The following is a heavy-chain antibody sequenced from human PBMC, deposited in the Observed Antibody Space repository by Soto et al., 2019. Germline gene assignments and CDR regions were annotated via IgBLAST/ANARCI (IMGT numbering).Heavy chain of an antibody. CDR2: IKSKTDGGTT. V-gene: IGHV3-15*07. J-gene: IGHJ6*02. CDR1: GFTFSNAW. Sequence: GGSLRLSCAASGFTFSNAWMNWVRQAPGKGLEWVGRIKSKTDGGTTDYAAPVKGRFTISRDDSKNTLYLQMNSLKTEDTAVYYCTTGKSEVSAGSMVRGVIIPLPSYYYYGMDVWGQGTTVTVSS. D-gene: IGHD3-10*01. CDR3: TTGKSEVSAGSMVRGVIIPLPSYYYYGMDV.